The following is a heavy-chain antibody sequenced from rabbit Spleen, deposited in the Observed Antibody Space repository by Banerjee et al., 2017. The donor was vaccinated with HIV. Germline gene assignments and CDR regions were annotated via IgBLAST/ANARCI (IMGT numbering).Heavy chain of an antibody. CDR1: GFSFSDRDV. CDR2: INTATGKA. CDR3: ARARAGTGYGMEL. Sequence: QEQLEESGGGLVKPEGSLTLTCKASGFSFSDRDVMCWVRQAPGKGLEWIACINTATGKAVYASWAKGRFTISKTSSTTVTLQMTSLTATDTATYFCARARAGTGYGMELWGQGTLVTVS. J-gene: IGHJ6*01. V-gene: IGHV1S45*01. D-gene: IGHD4-2*01.